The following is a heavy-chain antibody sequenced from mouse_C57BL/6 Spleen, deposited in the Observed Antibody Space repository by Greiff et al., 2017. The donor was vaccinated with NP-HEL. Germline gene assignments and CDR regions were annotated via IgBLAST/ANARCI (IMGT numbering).Heavy chain of an antibody. CDR1: GFTFSDYY. V-gene: IGHV5-12*01. J-gene: IGHJ4*01. CDR2: ISNGGGST. D-gene: IGHD6-1*01. CDR3: ARGSVSYAMDY. Sequence: EVKLMESGGGLVQPGGSLKLSCAASGFTFSDYYMYWVRQTPEKRLEWVAYISNGGGSTYYPDTVKGRFTISRDHAKNTLYLQLSRLKSEDTAMYYCARGSVSYAMDYWGQGTSVTVSS.